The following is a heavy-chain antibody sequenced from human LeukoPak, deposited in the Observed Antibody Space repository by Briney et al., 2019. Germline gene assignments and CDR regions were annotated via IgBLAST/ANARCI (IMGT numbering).Heavy chain of an antibody. V-gene: IGHV5-51*01. D-gene: IGHD4-23*01. J-gene: IGHJ5*02. Sequence: GESLRISCKASGYTFTTSWIGWVRQMPGKGLEWLGSIYPGDSDTSYSPSFQGQVTISADKSISTTYLHWSSLKASDTAVYYCAGLPRWTTLSWFDPWGQGTLVTVS. CDR3: AGLPRWTTLSWFDP. CDR1: GYTFTTSW. CDR2: IYPGDSDT.